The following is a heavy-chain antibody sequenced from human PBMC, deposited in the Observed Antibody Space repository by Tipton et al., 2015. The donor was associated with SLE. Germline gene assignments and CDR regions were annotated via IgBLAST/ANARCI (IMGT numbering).Heavy chain of an antibody. J-gene: IGHJ6*02. CDR2: VYATGTT. D-gene: IGHD3-10*01. V-gene: IGHV4-4*07. CDR3: ARGSPGRSEGHYEDYHYGIDV. CDR1: GASISSFY. Sequence: TLSLTCTVSGASISSFYWTWIRQPAGKGLEWIGRVYATGTTNYNTSLKSRVTMSIDTSNNQFSLKLISVAAADTAVYYCARGSPGRSEGHYEDYHYGIDVWGQGTTVTVSS.